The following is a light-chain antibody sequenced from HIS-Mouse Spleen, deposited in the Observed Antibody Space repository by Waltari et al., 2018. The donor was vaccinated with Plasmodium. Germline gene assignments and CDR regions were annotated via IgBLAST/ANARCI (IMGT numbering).Light chain of an antibody. CDR3: QVWDSSSDHPDVV. V-gene: IGLV3-21*03. Sequence: SYVLTQPPSVSVAPGKTARITCGGNNIGSKSVHWYQQKPGQAPVLVVYDDSDRPSGIPGRCAGSNAGNTATLTISRVEAGDEADYYCQVWDSSSDHPDVVFGGGTKLTVL. CDR2: DDS. J-gene: IGLJ2*01. CDR1: NIGSKS.